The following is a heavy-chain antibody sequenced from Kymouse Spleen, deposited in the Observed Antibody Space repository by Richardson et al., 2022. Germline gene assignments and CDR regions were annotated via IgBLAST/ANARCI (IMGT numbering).Heavy chain of an antibody. CDR1: GGSISSSNW. V-gene: IGHV4-4*02. CDR2: IYHSGST. Sequence: QVQLQESGPGLVKPSGTLSLTCAVSGGSISSSNWWSWVRQPPGKGLEWIGEIYHSGSTNYNPSLKSRVTISVDKSKNQFSLKLSSVTAADTAVYYCARRDYYDSSGYYSPVDYWGQGTLVTVSS. D-gene: IGHD3-22*01. CDR3: ARRDYYDSSGYYSPVDY. J-gene: IGHJ4*02.